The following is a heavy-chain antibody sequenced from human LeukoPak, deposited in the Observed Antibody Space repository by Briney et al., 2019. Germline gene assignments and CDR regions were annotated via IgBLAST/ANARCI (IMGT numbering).Heavy chain of an antibody. V-gene: IGHV3-30*03. CDR2: ISYDGSNK. CDR3: ARGASVAVAGTFLGY. J-gene: IGHJ4*02. CDR1: GFTFSSYG. D-gene: IGHD6-19*01. Sequence: GRSLRLSCAASGFTFSSYGMHWVRQAPGKGLEWVAVISYDGSNKYYADSVKGRFTISRDNSKNTLYLQMNSLRAEDTAVYYCARGASVAVAGTFLGYWGQGTLVTVSS.